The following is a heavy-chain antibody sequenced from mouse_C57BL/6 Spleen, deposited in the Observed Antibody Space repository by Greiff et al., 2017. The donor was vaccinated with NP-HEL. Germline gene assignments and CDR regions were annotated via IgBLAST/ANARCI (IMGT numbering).Heavy chain of an antibody. CDR3: AREATVVATGDFDV. D-gene: IGHD1-1*01. CDR2: IDPSDSYT. CDR1: GYTFTSYW. Sequence: QVQLQQPGAELVMPGASVKLSCKASGYTFTSYWMHWVKQRPGQGLEWIGEIDPSDSYTNYNQKFKGKSTLTVDKSSSTAYMQLSSLTSEDSAVYYCAREATVVATGDFDVWGTGTTVTVSS. J-gene: IGHJ1*03. V-gene: IGHV1-69*01.